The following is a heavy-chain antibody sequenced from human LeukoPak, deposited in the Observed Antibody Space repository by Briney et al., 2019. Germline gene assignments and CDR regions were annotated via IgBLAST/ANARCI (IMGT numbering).Heavy chain of an antibody. CDR1: GYAFTKYG. J-gene: IGHJ4*02. V-gene: IGHV1-3*01. D-gene: IGHD2-15*01. Sequence: ASVKVSCKASGYAFTKYGMHWMRQAPGQSLEWMGWIYAGNGNTKYSQKFQGRVTITRDTSASTAYMEVSSLRSKDTAVYYCARDSKWSGDYWGQGTLVTVSS. CDR2: IYAGNGNT. CDR3: ARDSKWSGDY.